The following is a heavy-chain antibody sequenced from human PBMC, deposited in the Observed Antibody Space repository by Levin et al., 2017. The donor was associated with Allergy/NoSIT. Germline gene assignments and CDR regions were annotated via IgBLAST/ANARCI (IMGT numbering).Heavy chain of an antibody. CDR1: GFTFSSYW. V-gene: IGHV3-74*01. Sequence: GGSLRLSCAASGFTFSSYWMHWVRQAPGKGLVWVSRINSDGSSTSYADSVKGRFTISRDNAKNTLYLQMNSLRAEDTAVYYCARESGYSYDLDYWGQGTLVTVSS. CDR3: ARESGYSYDLDY. J-gene: IGHJ4*02. CDR2: INSDGSST. D-gene: IGHD5-18*01.